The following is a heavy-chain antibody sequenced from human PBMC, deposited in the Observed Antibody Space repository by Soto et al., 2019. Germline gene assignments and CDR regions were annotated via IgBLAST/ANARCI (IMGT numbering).Heavy chain of an antibody. CDR3: AKRFRTWRDILTRSRFSNDY. J-gene: IGHJ4*02. V-gene: IGHV3-23*01. CDR1: GFTFSSYA. Sequence: GGSLRLSCAASGFTFSSYAMSWVRQAPGKGLEWVSAISGSGGSTYYADSVKGRFTISRDNSKNTLYLQMNSLRAEDTAVYYCAKRFRTWRDILTRSRFSNDYWGQGTLVTVSS. CDR2: ISGSGGST. D-gene: IGHD3-9*01.